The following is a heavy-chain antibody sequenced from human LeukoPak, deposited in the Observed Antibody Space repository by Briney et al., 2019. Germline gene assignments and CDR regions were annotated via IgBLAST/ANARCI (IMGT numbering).Heavy chain of an antibody. CDR2: IYTSGST. CDR3: AREKSGSYREFDY. J-gene: IGHJ4*02. V-gene: IGHV4-4*07. Sequence: PSETLSLTCTVSGGSISSYYWSWIRQPAGKGLEWIGRIYTSGSTNYNASLKSRVSMSVDTSKNQFCLKLSSVTAADTAVFYCAREKSGSYREFDYWGQGTLVTVSS. CDR1: GGSISSYY. D-gene: IGHD1-26*01.